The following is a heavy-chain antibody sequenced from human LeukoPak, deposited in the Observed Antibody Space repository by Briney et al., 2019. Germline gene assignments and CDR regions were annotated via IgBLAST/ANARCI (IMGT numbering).Heavy chain of an antibody. CDR2: ISAYNGNT. CDR1: GGTFSSYA. J-gene: IGHJ6*02. Sequence: GASVKVSCKASGGTFSSYAISWVRQAPGQGLEWMGWISAYNGNTNYAQKLQGRVTMTTDTSTSTAYMELRSLRSDDTAVYYCARDGDFNYYYYGMDVWGQGTTVTVSS. D-gene: IGHD3-3*01. V-gene: IGHV1-18*01. CDR3: ARDGDFNYYYYGMDV.